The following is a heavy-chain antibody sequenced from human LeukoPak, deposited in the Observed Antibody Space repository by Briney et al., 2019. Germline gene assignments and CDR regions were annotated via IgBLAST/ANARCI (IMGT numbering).Heavy chain of an antibody. V-gene: IGHV3-33*06. CDR3: AKDGLGYCTNAICYNFDY. Sequence: GGSLRLSCAASGFTFSSYGMHWVRQAPGKGLEWVAVIWYDGSNKYYADSVKGRFTISRDNSKNTLYLQMNSLRAEDTAVYYCAKDGLGYCTNAICYNFDYWDQGTLVTVSS. CDR2: IWYDGSNK. J-gene: IGHJ4*02. D-gene: IGHD2-8*01. CDR1: GFTFSSYG.